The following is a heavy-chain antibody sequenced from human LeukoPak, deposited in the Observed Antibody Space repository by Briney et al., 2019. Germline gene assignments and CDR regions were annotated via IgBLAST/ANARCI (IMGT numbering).Heavy chain of an antibody. J-gene: IGHJ3*02. CDR2: IYYSGST. V-gene: IGHV4-59*01. CDR1: GGSISSYY. CDR3: ARDLRADYYDSSGYFAFDI. Sequence: SETLSLTCTVSGGSISSYYWSWIRQPPGKGLEWIGYIYYSGSTNYNPSLKSRVTISVDTSKNQFSLKLSSVTAADTAVYYCARDLRADYYDSSGYFAFDIWGQGTMVTVSS. D-gene: IGHD3-22*01.